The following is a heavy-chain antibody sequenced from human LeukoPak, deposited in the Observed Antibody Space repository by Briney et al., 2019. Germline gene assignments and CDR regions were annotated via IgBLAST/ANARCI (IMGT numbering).Heavy chain of an antibody. Sequence: ASVKVSCTASGYTFTGYYMHWVRQAPGQGLEWMGRINPNSGGTNYAQKFQGRVTITRDTSISTAYMELSRLRSDDTAVYYCARVEYSGSYYYPYWGQGTLVTVSS. V-gene: IGHV1-2*06. J-gene: IGHJ4*02. CDR1: GYTFTGYY. CDR2: INPNSGGT. D-gene: IGHD1-26*01. CDR3: ARVEYSGSYYYPY.